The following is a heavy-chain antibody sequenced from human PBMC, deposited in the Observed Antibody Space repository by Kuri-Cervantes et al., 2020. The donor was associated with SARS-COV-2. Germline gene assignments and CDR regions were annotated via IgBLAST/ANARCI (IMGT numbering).Heavy chain of an antibody. CDR3: ARLQVYDSSGYPYYYYYMDV. J-gene: IGHJ6*03. D-gene: IGHD3-22*01. CDR2: ISSSGSTI. CDR1: GFTVSDYY. Sequence: GESLKISCAASGFTVSDYYMNWIRQAPGKGLEWVSYISSSGSTIYYADSVKGRFTISRDNAKNSLYLQMNSLRAEDTAVYYCARLQVYDSSGYPYYYYYMDVWGKGTMVTVSS. V-gene: IGHV3-11*04.